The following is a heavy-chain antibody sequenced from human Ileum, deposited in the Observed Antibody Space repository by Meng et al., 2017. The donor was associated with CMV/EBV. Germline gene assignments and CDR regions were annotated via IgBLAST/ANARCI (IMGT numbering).Heavy chain of an antibody. CDR1: TFSSYA. CDR3: ARSATRYSGYDGANYFDY. Sequence: TFSSYAMHWVRQAPGKGLEWVAVISYDGSNKYYADSVKGRFTISRDNSKNTLYLQMNSLRAEDTAVYYCARSATRYSGYDGANYFDYWGQGTLVTVSS. D-gene: IGHD5-12*01. V-gene: IGHV3-30-3*01. J-gene: IGHJ4*02. CDR2: ISYDGSNK.